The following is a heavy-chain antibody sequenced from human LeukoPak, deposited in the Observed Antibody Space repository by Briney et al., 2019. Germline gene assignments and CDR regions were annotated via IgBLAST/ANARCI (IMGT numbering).Heavy chain of an antibody. CDR2: IYYSGSS. Sequence: SQTLSLTCTVSGGSIFGGYYWSWVRQHPGKGLEWIGHIYYSGSSYYSPSLESRITISVDTPKNQFSLELSSVTAADTAVYYCARVRCSSAHCRGGYYNYGMDVWGQGTTVTVSS. D-gene: IGHD2-2*01. CDR1: GGSIFGGYY. V-gene: IGHV4-31*03. CDR3: ARVRCSSAHCRGGYYNYGMDV. J-gene: IGHJ6*02.